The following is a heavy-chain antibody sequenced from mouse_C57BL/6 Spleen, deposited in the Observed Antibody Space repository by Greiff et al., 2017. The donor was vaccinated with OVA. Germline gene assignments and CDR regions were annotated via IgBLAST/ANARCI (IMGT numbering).Heavy chain of an antibody. J-gene: IGHJ3*01. Sequence: QVQLKQPGAELVKPGASVKLSCKASGYTFTSYWMHWVKQRPGRGLEWIGRIDPNSGGTKYNEKFKSKATLTVDKPSSTAYMQLSSLTSEDSAVYYCASNWLAWFAYWGQGTLVTVSA. D-gene: IGHD4-1*01. CDR3: ASNWLAWFAY. CDR2: IDPNSGGT. CDR1: GYTFTSYW. V-gene: IGHV1-72*01.